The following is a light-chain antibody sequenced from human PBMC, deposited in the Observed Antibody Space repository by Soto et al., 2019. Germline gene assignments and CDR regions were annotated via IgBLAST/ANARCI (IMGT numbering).Light chain of an antibody. CDR3: CSYAGSYTHYV. Sequence: QSVLTQPRSVSGSPGQSVTISCTGTSINVGGYNYVSWYQQYPGKAPKVMIYAVTKRPSGVPDRISGSKSGNTASLTISGLQAEDEADYYCCSYAGSYTHYVFGTGTKVTVL. V-gene: IGLV2-11*01. CDR2: AVT. J-gene: IGLJ1*01. CDR1: SINVGGYNY.